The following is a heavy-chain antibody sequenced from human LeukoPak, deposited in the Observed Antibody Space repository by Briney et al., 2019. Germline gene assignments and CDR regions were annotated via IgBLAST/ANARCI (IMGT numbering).Heavy chain of an antibody. J-gene: IGHJ4*02. Sequence: PGGSLRLSCAASGFTFSSYAMNWVRQAPGKGLEWVSGFSNSGGSTYYADSVKGRFTISRDNSKNTLYLQMNSLRAEDTAVYYCAKETSSSFDYWGQGTLVTVSS. CDR1: GFTFSSYA. D-gene: IGHD6-6*01. CDR2: FSNSGGST. CDR3: AKETSSSFDY. V-gene: IGHV3-23*01.